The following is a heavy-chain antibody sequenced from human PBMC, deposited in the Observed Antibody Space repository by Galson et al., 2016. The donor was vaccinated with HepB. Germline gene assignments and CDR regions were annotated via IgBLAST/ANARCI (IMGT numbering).Heavy chain of an antibody. CDR3: AKPRESRMYYDTLTGAPFDAFDV. V-gene: IGHV4-31*03. D-gene: IGHD3-9*01. CDR1: GASISSGDYY. CDR2: IYYNGKT. J-gene: IGHJ3*01. Sequence: TLSLTCTVSGASISSGDYYWNWIRQHPGMGLEWIGYIYYNGKTYYNPSLKSRVTISVDTSKNQFSLTLSSVTAADTATYFCAKPRESRMYYDTLTGAPFDAFDVWGQGTVVAVPS.